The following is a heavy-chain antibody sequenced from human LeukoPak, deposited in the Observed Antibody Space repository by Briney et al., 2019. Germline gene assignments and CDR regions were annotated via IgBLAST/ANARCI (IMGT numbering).Heavy chain of an antibody. CDR1: GGAFNNYY. D-gene: IGHD3-16*01. CDR3: ARPSPLATRFGYFDY. Sequence: SETPSLPRAFFGGAFNNYYWGWIRQPPGKGLEWVGGIYHIGNTYYNPSLQSRITMSMDTSTNQFSLKLSSVTAADTAIYYCARPSPLATRFGYFDYWGQGTLVTVSS. J-gene: IGHJ4*02. CDR2: IYHIGNT. V-gene: IGHV4-34*10.